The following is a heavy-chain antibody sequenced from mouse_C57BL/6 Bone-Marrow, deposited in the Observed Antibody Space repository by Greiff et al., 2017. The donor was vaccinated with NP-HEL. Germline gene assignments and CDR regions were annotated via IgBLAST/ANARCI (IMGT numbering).Heavy chain of an antibody. D-gene: IGHD3-2*02. CDR2: IYPRSGNT. Sequence: QVQLQQSGAELARPGASVKLSCKASGYTFTSYGISWVKQRTGQGLEWIGEIYPRSGNTYYNEKFKGKATLTADKSSSTAYMELRSLTSEDSAVYFCARRTQATRRDYWGQGTSVTVSS. J-gene: IGHJ4*01. V-gene: IGHV1-81*01. CDR3: ARRTQATRRDY. CDR1: GYTFTSYG.